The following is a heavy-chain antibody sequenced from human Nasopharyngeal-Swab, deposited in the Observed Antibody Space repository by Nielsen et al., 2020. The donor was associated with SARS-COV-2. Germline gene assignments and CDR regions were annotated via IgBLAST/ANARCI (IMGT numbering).Heavy chain of an antibody. J-gene: IGHJ4*02. D-gene: IGHD5/OR15-5a*01. CDR3: ARDLRSPKGY. V-gene: IGHV1-69*01. CDR1: GFTFSSYA. CDR2: IIPIFGTA. Sequence: KISCAASGFTFSSYAISWVRQAPGQGLEWMGGIIPIFGTANYAQKFQGRVTITADESTSTAYMELSSLRSEDTAVYYCARDLRSPKGYWGQGTLVTVSS.